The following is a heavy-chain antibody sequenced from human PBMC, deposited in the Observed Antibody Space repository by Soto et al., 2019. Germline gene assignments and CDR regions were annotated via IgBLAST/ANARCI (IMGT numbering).Heavy chain of an antibody. J-gene: IGHJ6*03. CDR2: ISGSGGST. CDR1: GFTFSSYA. D-gene: IGHD3-10*01. CDR3: AKPLNIWFGELLSNYYYYYYMDV. Sequence: GGSLRLSCAASGFTFSSYAMSWVRQAPGKGLEWVSAISGSGGSTYYADSGKGRFTISRDNSKNTLYLQMNSLRAEDTAVYYCAKPLNIWFGELLSNYYYYYYMDVWGKGTTVTVSS. V-gene: IGHV3-23*01.